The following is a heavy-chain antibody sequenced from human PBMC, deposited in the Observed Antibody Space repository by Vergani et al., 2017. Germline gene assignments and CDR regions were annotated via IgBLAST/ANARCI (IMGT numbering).Heavy chain of an antibody. CDR2: IKQDGSEK. D-gene: IGHD3-10*01. CDR1: GFTFSSYW. CDR3: ARDRITMVRGESDY. V-gene: IGHV3-7*01. Sequence: EVQLVESGGGLVQPGGSLRLSCAASGFTFSSYWMSWVRQAPGKGLEWVANIKQDGSEKYYVDSVKCRFTISRDNAKNSLYLQMNSLRAEDTAVYYCARDRITMVRGESDYWGQGTLVTVSS. J-gene: IGHJ4*02.